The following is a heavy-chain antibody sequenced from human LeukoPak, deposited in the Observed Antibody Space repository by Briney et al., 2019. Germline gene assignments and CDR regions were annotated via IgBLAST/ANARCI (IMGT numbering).Heavy chain of an antibody. CDR2: INPNSADT. V-gene: IGHV1-2*02. CDR1: GYTFTGYY. CDR3: ARGLTMVRGVILAY. J-gene: IGHJ4*02. D-gene: IGHD3-10*01. Sequence: ASVKVSCKASGYTFTGYYIHWVRQAPGQGLEWMGWINPNSADTNYAQKFQGRVTMTRDTSISTAYMELSSLRSEDTAVYYCARGLTMVRGVILAYWGQGTLVTVSS.